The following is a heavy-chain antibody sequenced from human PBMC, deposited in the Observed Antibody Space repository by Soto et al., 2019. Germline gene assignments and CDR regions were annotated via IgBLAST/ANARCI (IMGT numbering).Heavy chain of an antibody. V-gene: IGHV3-74*01. CDR2: ISPDGSSP. CDR1: GFTFSRYW. Sequence: LRLSCAASGFTFSRYWMHWVRRGPGQGLLWVSRISPDGSSPAYADYVKGRFTISRDNAQNTLYLQMNGLTAEDTAVYYCARDSYQLRSGFYYYDGMDVWGQGTTVTVSS. J-gene: IGHJ6*02. D-gene: IGHD2-2*01. CDR3: ARDSYQLRSGFYYYDGMDV.